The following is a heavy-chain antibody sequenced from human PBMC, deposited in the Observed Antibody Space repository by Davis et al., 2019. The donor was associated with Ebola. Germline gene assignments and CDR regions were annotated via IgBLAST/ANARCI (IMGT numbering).Heavy chain of an antibody. Sequence: SVPVSCQASLYTFNGYYMHWVRKAPGQGLEWKGWINPNSGGTNYAQKFQGWVTMTRDTSISTAYMELSRLRSDDTAVYYCARYYYYYGMDVWGQGTTVTVSS. CDR1: LYTFNGYY. J-gene: IGHJ6*02. V-gene: IGHV1-2*04. CDR3: ARYYYYYGMDV. CDR2: INPNSGGT.